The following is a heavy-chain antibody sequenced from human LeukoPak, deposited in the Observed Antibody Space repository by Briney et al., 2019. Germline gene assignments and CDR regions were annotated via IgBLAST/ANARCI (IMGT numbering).Heavy chain of an antibody. J-gene: IGHJ6*02. CDR1: GFTFSGYG. CDR2: IWYDGSNK. V-gene: IGHV3-33*01. Sequence: GGSLRLSCAASGFTFSGYGMHWVRQAPGKGLEWVAVIWYDGSNKYYADSVKGRFTISRDNSKNTLYLQMNSLRAEDTAVYYCARDSSGWPEVYYGMDVRGQGTTVTVSS. CDR3: ARDSSGWPEVYYGMDV. D-gene: IGHD6-19*01.